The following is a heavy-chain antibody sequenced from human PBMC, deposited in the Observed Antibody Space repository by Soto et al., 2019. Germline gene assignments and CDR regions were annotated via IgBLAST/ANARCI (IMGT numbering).Heavy chain of an antibody. CDR2: ISTNGGST. CDR1: GFTFSNYA. CDR3: AKGTASYGSGSSYRYFFDY. D-gene: IGHD3-10*01. V-gene: IGHV3-23*01. J-gene: IGHJ4*02. Sequence: WGSLRLSCAASGFTFSNYAMGWVRQAPGKGLEWVSAISTNGGSTYYADSVKGRLTISRDNSRNTLYLQMNSLRDEDTAIYHCAKGTASYGSGSSYRYFFDYWGRGTLVTVSS.